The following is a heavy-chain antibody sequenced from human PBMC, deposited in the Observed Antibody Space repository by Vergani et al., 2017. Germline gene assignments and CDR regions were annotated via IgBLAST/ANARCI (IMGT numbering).Heavy chain of an antibody. D-gene: IGHD1-14*01. Sequence: QAQLVESGGGVVQPGRSLRLSCAASGVTFNQYGMHWVCQAPGKGLEWVAVTWYDGNNKQYADSVEGRFTISRDNSKRTMYLQMKSLRDEDTGVYYCARDLRLLYNRFDPWGQGTMVTVSS. CDR3: ARDLRLLYNRFDP. J-gene: IGHJ5*02. CDR2: TWYDGNNK. V-gene: IGHV3-33*01. CDR1: GVTFNQYG.